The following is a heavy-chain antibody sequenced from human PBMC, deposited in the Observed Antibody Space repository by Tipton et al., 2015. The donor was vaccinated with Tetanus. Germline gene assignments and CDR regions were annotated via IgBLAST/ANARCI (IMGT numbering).Heavy chain of an antibody. Sequence: TLSLTCTVSGGSISSSSYYWGWIRQPPGKGLEWIGSIYYSGSTYYNPSLKSRVTISVDTSKNQLSLKLSSVTAADTAVYYCARHDSGGYCSSTSCHPQSEGAFDIWGQGTMVTVSS. V-gene: IGHV4-39*01. CDR2: IYYSGST. CDR1: GGSISSSSYY. D-gene: IGHD2-2*01. J-gene: IGHJ3*02. CDR3: ARHDSGGYCSSTSCHPQSEGAFDI.